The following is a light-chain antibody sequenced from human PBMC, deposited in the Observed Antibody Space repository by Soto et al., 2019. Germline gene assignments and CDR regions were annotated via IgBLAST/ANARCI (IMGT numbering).Light chain of an antibody. Sequence: QAVVTQPPSASGTPGQRVTISCSGSSSNIGSTSVDWYQHLPATAPKLLIYSNYRRPSGVPDRFSGSKSGTSASLAISGLQSEDEADYYCAAWDDSLNAFYVFGTGTKLTVL. CDR1: SSNIGSTS. J-gene: IGLJ1*01. CDR3: AAWDDSLNAFYV. CDR2: SNY. V-gene: IGLV1-44*01.